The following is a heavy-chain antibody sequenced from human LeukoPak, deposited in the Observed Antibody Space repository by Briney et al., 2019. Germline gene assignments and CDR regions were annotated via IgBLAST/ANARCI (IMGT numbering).Heavy chain of an antibody. J-gene: IGHJ4*02. CDR2: INHSGST. D-gene: IGHD5-24*01. V-gene: IGHV4-34*01. Sequence: PSETLALTCAVYGGCFSGYYWSWIRQPPGKGLEWIGEINHSGSTNYNPSLKSRVTISVDTSKNQFSLKLSSVTAADTAVYYCAREMAMGAGGFDYWGQGTLVTVSS. CDR1: GGCFSGYY. CDR3: AREMAMGAGGFDY.